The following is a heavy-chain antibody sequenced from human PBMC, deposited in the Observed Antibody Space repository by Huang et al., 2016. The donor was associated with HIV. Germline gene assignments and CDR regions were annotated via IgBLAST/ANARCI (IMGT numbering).Heavy chain of an antibody. Sequence: QVQLQESGPGLVKPSETLSLTCTVSGGSISTHYWSWLRQPPGKGLEWIGSIDYSGSTNSSPSLKSRVTILLDTSKNQFSLRVNSVTAADTAMYYCARDHHDFWRGYRRMYFFDHWGQGTLVTVSS. CDR2: IDYSGST. V-gene: IGHV4-59*11. D-gene: IGHD3-3*01. CDR3: ARDHHDFWRGYRRMYFFDH. CDR1: GGSISTHY. J-gene: IGHJ4*02.